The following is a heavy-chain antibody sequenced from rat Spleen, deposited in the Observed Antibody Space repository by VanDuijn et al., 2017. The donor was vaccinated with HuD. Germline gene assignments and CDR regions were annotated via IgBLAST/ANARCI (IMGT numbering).Heavy chain of an antibody. D-gene: IGHD1-9*01. J-gene: IGHJ2*01. CDR3: VRRHYGYTDYFDY. Sequence: EVKLVESGGGLVQPGRSLKLSCAASGFTFDNYYMAWVRQAPTKGLEWVASISTGGGNTYYRDSVRGRFTISRDDAKSTLSLQMDSLRSEDTATYYCVRRHYGYTDYFDYWGQGVMVTVSS. CDR1: GFTFDNYY. CDR2: ISTGGGNT. V-gene: IGHV5-25*01.